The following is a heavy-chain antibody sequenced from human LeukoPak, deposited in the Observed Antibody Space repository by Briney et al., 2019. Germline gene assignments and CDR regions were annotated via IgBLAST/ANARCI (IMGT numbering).Heavy chain of an antibody. D-gene: IGHD1-26*01. J-gene: IGHJ4*02. CDR1: GFTFRNYW. Sequence: GVSLRLSCEASGFTFRNYWMSWVRQAPGKGLEWVANIKQDGSEKYYVDSVKGRFTISRDDTKNSVYLQMNNLRAEDTAVYYCARDGIDYWGQGTLVTVSS. V-gene: IGHV3-7*04. CDR2: IKQDGSEK. CDR3: ARDGIDY.